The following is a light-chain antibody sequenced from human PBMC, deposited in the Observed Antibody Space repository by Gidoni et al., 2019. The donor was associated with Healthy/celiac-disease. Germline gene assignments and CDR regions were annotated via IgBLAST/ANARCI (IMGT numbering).Light chain of an antibody. V-gene: IGKV3-11*01. CDR2: DAY. Sequence: EIVLTQSPATLSVSPVARATLSCRASQSVCSYLPWYQKKPGQAPRLLNYDAYNRATCIPARLSGSGSGTAFTLTISSLEPEDSAVYYCQQRSHWSPGALTFGGGTKVEIK. CDR1: QSVCSY. J-gene: IGKJ4*01. CDR3: QQRSHWSPGALT.